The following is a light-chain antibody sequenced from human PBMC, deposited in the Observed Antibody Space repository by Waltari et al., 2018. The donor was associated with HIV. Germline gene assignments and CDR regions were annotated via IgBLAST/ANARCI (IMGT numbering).Light chain of an antibody. CDR2: KAS. Sequence: DIQMTQSPSTLSASVGDRVTITCRASQSISSWLAWYQQKPGKAPKLLIYKASSLESGVPSRFSGSGSGTEFTLTISRVQPDDFATYYCQQYNSYPLYSFGQGTKLGIK. V-gene: IGKV1-5*03. J-gene: IGKJ2*03. CDR3: QQYNSYPLYS. CDR1: QSISSW.